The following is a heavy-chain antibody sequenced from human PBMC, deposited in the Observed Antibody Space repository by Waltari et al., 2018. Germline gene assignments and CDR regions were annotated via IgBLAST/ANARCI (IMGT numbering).Heavy chain of an antibody. CDR3: ARGGTDSSGYYSEN. Sequence: EVQLVGSGGGLVQPGGSLRLSCAASGFTFSDHYMDWVRQPPGKGLEWVGRTRNKANSYTTEYAASVKGRFTISRDDSKNSLYLQMNSLKTEDTAVYYCARGGTDSSGYYSENWGQGTLVTVSS. V-gene: IGHV3-72*01. CDR1: GFTFSDHY. D-gene: IGHD3-22*01. CDR2: TRNKANSYTT. J-gene: IGHJ4*02.